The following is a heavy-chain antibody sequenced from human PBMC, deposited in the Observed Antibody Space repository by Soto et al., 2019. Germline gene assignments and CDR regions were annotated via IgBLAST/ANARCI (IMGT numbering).Heavy chain of an antibody. CDR3: ARGAYQLLLKADSSGWTNYYYYGMDV. V-gene: IGHV4-34*01. Sequence: SETLSLTCAVYGGSFSGYYWSWIRQPPGKGLEWIGEINHSGSTNYNPSLKSRVTISVDTSKNQFSLKLSSVTAADTAVYYCARGAYQLLLKADSSGWTNYYYYGMDVWGQGTTVT. CDR1: GGSFSGYY. CDR2: INHSGST. J-gene: IGHJ6*02. D-gene: IGHD6-19*01.